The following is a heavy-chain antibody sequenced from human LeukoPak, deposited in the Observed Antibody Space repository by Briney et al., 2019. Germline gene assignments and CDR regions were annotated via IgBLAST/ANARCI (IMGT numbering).Heavy chain of an antibody. CDR3: ARHPELYFFDY. Sequence: SETLSLTCTVSGASISSYYWSWIRQPPGKGRERIGYISYSGSTNYNPSLKSRVTISADTSKNQVSLTLSSVTAADTAVYYCARHPELYFFDYWGQGTLVTVSS. CDR2: ISYSGST. J-gene: IGHJ4*02. D-gene: IGHD3-10*01. V-gene: IGHV4-59*08. CDR1: GASISSYY.